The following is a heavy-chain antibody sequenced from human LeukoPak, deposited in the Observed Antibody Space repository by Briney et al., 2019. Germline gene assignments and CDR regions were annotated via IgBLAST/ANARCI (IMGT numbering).Heavy chain of an antibody. CDR1: GLGFSSFS. D-gene: IGHD2-2*01. V-gene: IGHV3-23*01. CDR2: ISIDVDKT. CDR3: AKFSRSYCSSTRCSKYFDY. Sequence: PGGSLRLSCAASGLGFSSFSFNWIRQAPGKGLEWVSSISIDVDKTYYADSVKGRVTISRDNSKTTLYLQMNSLRAEDTAVYYCAKFSRSYCSSTRCSKYFDYWGQGTLVTVSS. J-gene: IGHJ4*02.